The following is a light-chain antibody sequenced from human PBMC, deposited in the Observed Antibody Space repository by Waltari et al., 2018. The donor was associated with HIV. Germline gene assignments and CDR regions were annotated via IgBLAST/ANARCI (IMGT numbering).Light chain of an antibody. CDR3: ATWDDSLNGLV. J-gene: IGLJ1*01. Sequence: QSVLTQPPSASGAPGQSITISCSGSTSNIGTNTVNWYQQVPGSAPRVLFYTDNPRFTGVPYRFSGYKSGTSASLAINGLQSEDEASYFCATWDDSLNGLVFGTGTWVTVL. CDR1: TSNIGTNT. V-gene: IGLV1-44*01. CDR2: TDN.